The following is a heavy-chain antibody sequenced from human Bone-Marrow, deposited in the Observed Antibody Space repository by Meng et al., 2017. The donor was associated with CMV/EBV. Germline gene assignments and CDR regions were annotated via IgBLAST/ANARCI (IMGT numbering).Heavy chain of an antibody. J-gene: IGHJ4*02. CDR2: IKQDGSEK. CDR1: GFTFSSYW. CDR3: AASIAAHPVLFDY. V-gene: IGHV3-7*01. Sequence: GGSLRLSCAASGFTFSSYWMSWVRQAPGKGLEWVANIKQDGSEKYYVDSVKGRFTISRDNAKNSLYLQMNSLRAEDTAVYYCAASIAAHPVLFDYWGQGTLVTGSS. D-gene: IGHD6-6*01.